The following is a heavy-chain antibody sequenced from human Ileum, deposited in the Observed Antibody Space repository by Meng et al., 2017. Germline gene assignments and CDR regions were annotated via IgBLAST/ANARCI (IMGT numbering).Heavy chain of an antibody. CDR3: ARDSPGELDPIYY. V-gene: IGHV4-4*02. CDR1: GGRISRSTG. CDR2: IYLSEST. D-gene: IGHD3-10*01. J-gene: IGHJ4*02. Sequence: QVTLQDVAAGVVKIAGTHPPTYDVCGGRISRSTGWSWVRQPPGKELEWDGKIYLSESTNYNQYLKSRVTISVDKSKNQFSLKLSSVTAADTDVYYCARDSPGELDPIYYWGQGTLVTVSS.